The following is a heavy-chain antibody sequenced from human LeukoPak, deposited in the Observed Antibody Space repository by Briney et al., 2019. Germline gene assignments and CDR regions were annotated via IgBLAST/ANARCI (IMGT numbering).Heavy chain of an antibody. CDR3: AKLHSGTGTTRFDP. V-gene: IGHV3-23*01. J-gene: IGHJ5*02. D-gene: IGHD1-7*01. CDR1: GFAFDDYA. Sequence: TGGSLRLSCAASGFAFDDYAMHWVRQAPGKGLEWVSAISGSGGSTYYADSVKGRFTISRDNSKNTLYLQMNSLRAEDTAVYYCAKLHSGTGTTRFDPWGQGTLVTVSS. CDR2: ISGSGGST.